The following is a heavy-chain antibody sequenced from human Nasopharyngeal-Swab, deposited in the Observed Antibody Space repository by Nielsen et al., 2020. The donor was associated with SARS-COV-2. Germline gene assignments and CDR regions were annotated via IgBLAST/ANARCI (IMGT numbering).Heavy chain of an antibody. V-gene: IGHV3-30*03. Sequence: GESLKISCSASEFTFSNFGMHWVRQAPGKGLEWVAVITHDGRNKFYADSVKGRFIISRDNTKNSLSLQMNSLRVDDTAVYFCARDGLDYDFWSAYFMDVWGQGTTVIVSS. CDR2: ITHDGRNK. D-gene: IGHD3-3*01. CDR1: EFTFSNFG. J-gene: IGHJ6*02. CDR3: ARDGLDYDFWSAYFMDV.